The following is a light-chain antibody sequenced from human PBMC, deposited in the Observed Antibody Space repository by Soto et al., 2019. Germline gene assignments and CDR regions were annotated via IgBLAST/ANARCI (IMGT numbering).Light chain of an antibody. J-gene: IGKJ1*01. Sequence: EIVLTQSPGTLSLSPGERATLSCRASESVNSYYIAWYQHKPGQAPRLLIYGPSTRATGIPDMFSASRSGTDFTLSLRRLEPEDSALYYCQQYTDSPLTFGQGTKVEIK. CDR1: ESVNSYY. CDR3: QQYTDSPLT. CDR2: GPS. V-gene: IGKV3-20*01.